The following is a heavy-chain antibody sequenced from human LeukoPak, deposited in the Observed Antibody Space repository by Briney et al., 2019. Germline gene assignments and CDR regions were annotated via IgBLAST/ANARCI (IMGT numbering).Heavy chain of an antibody. Sequence: SETLSLTCTVSGGSISSYYWGWIRQPPGKGLEWIGLIHYTGSTIYNPSLKSRVTISVDTSKNQFSLKLTSVTPADTAVYYCARDDPYGSPFDYWGQGTLVTVSS. J-gene: IGHJ4*02. V-gene: IGHV4-59*13. CDR2: IHYTGST. CDR3: ARDDPYGSPFDY. CDR1: GGSISSYY. D-gene: IGHD3-10*01.